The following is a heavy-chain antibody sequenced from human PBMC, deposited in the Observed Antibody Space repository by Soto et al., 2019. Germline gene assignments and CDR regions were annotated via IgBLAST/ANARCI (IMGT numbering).Heavy chain of an antibody. V-gene: IGHV3-30*03. D-gene: IGHD6-13*01. J-gene: IGHJ4*02. CDR1: GFTFSSHA. CDR3: ASDASSNYGAAGDY. CDR2: ISYDGSNK. Sequence: GGPLRLSCPASGFTFSSHAMGWLRQAPGEGLEWVAVISYDGSNKYYADSVKGRFTISRDNSTNTPYLQMNSLRAEDTAVYYCASDASSNYGAAGDYWGQGTLVTVSS.